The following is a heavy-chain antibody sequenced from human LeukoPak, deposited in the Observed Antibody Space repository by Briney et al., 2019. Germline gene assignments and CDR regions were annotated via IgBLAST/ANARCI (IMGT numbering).Heavy chain of an antibody. V-gene: IGHV4-39*07. J-gene: IGHJ4*02. CDR1: GGSISSSSYY. D-gene: IGHD2-15*01. Sequence: PSETLSLTCTVSGGSISSSSYYWGWIRQPLGKGLEWIGSIYYSGSTYYNPSLKSRVTISVDTSKNQFSLKLSSVSAADTAVYYCARALRYCSGGSCIDYFDYWGQGTLVTVSS. CDR3: ARALRYCSGGSCIDYFDY. CDR2: IYYSGST.